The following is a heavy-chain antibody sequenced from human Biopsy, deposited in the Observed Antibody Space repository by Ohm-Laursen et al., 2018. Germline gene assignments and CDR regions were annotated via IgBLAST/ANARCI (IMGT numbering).Heavy chain of an antibody. D-gene: IGHD6-6*01. CDR2: MIPSSGKT. V-gene: IGHV1-8*01. CDR1: GYSFSTYD. CDR3: ARGYSRRVSIFEASIYWFNT. Sequence: ASVKVSCKASGYSFSTYDVNWVRQARGQGLEWMGWMIPSSGKTGYAQRFQGRVTLTMNTSISTAYMELSGLRSEDTAVYFCARGYSRRVSIFEASIYWFNTWGQGTLVTVSS. J-gene: IGHJ5*02.